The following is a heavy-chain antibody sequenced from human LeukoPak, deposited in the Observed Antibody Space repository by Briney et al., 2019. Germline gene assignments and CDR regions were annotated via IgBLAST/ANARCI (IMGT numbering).Heavy chain of an antibody. V-gene: IGHV4-38-2*02. Sequence: PSETLSLTCTVSGYSISSGYYWGWIRQPPGKGLEWIGSIYHSGSTYYNPSLKSRVTISVDTSKNQFSLKLSSVTAADTAVYYCAAVYCSSTSCYAGWGHDAFDIWGQGTMVTVSS. CDR1: GYSISSGYY. CDR3: AAVYCSSTSCYAGWGHDAFDI. J-gene: IGHJ3*02. D-gene: IGHD2-2*01. CDR2: IYHSGST.